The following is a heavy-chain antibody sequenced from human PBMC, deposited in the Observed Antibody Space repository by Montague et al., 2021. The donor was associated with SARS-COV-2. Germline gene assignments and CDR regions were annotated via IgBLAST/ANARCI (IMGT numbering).Heavy chain of an antibody. Sequence: SETLSLTCAVYDGSFSDYSWTWIRQPPGKGLEWTGEINHRGSTNCNPSLKSRVTISVDTSKNQFSLKMTSVTAADTAVYYCARGRQHINMVVVVVTGGEYYFDFWGQGTLVAVSS. D-gene: IGHD3-22*01. V-gene: IGHV4-34*01. J-gene: IGHJ4*02. CDR3: ARGRQHINMVVVVVTGGEYYFDF. CDR2: INHRGST. CDR1: DGSFSDYS.